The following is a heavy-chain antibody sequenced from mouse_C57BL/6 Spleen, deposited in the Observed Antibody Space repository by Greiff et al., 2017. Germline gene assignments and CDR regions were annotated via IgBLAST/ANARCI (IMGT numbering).Heavy chain of an antibody. J-gene: IGHJ3*01. V-gene: IGHV1-64*01. CDR1: GYTFTSYW. CDR3: ARSDYWFAY. D-gene: IGHD2-4*01. CDR2: IHPNSGST. Sequence: VQPQQPGAELVKPGASVKLSCKASGYTFTSYWMHWVKQRPGQGLEWIGMIHPNSGSTNYNEKFKSKATLPVDKSFSTAYMQLSSLTSEDSAVYYCARSDYWFAYWGQGALVTVSA.